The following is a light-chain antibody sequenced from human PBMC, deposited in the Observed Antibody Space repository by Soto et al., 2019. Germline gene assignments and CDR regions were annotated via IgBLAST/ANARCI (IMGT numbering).Light chain of an antibody. CDR1: QGISSY. J-gene: IGKJ1*01. CDR2: AAS. Sequence: IQLTQSPSSLSASVGDRVTITCRARQGISSYLAWYQQKPGKAPKLLIYAASTLQSGVPSRFSGSGSGTDFTLTISSLHPDDFATYYCQQYNSYSPTFGQGTRVEIK. CDR3: QQYNSYSPT. V-gene: IGKV1-9*01.